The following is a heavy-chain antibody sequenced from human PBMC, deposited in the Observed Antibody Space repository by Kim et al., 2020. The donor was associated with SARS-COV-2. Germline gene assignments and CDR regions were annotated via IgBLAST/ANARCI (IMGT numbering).Heavy chain of an antibody. CDR1: GYTFTSYG. CDR3: ARDITTKQQPSKYYYYYYGMDV. CDR2: ISAYNGNT. J-gene: IGHJ6*02. D-gene: IGHD6-13*01. Sequence: ASVKVSCKASGYTFTSYGISWVRQAPGQGLEWMGWISAYNGNTNYAQKLQGRVTMTTDTSTSTAYMELRSLRSDDTAVYYCARDITTKQQPSKYYYYYYGMDVWGQGTTVTVSS. V-gene: IGHV1-18*01.